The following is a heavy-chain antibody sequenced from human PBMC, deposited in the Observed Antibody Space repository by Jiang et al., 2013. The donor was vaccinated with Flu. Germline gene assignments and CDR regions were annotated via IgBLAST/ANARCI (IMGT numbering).Heavy chain of an antibody. V-gene: IGHV1-18*01. CDR2: ISAYNGNT. D-gene: IGHD3-22*01. Sequence: GAEVKKPGASVKVSCKASGYIFTSYGISWVRQAPGQGLEWMGWISAYNGNTNYAQKLQGRVTMTTDTSTSTAYMELRSLRSDDTAVYYCARDYDSSGYYYPLDYWGQGTLVTVSS. CDR3: ARDYDSSGYYYPLDY. CDR1: GYIFTSYG. J-gene: IGHJ4*02.